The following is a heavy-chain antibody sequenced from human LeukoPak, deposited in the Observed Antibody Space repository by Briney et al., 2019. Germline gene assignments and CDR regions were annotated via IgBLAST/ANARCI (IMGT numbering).Heavy chain of an antibody. V-gene: IGHV3-7*05. CDR3: ARDPYSSTWSYGMDV. CDR1: GFTFSSYW. Sequence: PGGSLRLSCAASGFTFSSYWMSWVRQAPGKGLEWVASIKEDGSEEVYVDSAKGRFTISRDNAKNSLFLQLNTLRAEDTAVYYCARDPYSSTWSYGMDVWGQGTTVTVSS. D-gene: IGHD6-6*01. CDR2: IKEDGSEE. J-gene: IGHJ6*02.